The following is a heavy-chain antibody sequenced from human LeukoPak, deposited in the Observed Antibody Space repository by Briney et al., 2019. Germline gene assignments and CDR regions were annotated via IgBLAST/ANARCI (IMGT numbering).Heavy chain of an antibody. CDR2: IYYSGST. V-gene: IGHV4-39*01. CDR1: GGSISSGGYY. D-gene: IGHD2/OR15-2a*01. Sequence: SQTLSLTCTVSGGSISSGGYYWSWIRQPPGKGLEWIGSIYYSGSTYYNPSLKSRVTISVDTSKNQFSLKLTSVTAADTAVYYCARHGGGNVLSPFDYWGQGTLVTVSS. J-gene: IGHJ4*02. CDR3: ARHGGGNVLSPFDY.